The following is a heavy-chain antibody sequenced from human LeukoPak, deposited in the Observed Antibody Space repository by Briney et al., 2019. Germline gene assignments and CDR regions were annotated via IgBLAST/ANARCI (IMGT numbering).Heavy chain of an antibody. V-gene: IGHV4-34*01. CDR2: INHSGST. Sequence: SETLSLTCAVYGGSFSGYYWSWIRQPPGKGLEWIGEINHSGSTNYNPPLKSRVTISVDTSKNQFSLKLSSVTAADTAVYYCARERDIVVVVAADYDAFDIWGQGTMVTVSS. CDR3: ARERDIVVVVAADYDAFDI. J-gene: IGHJ3*02. D-gene: IGHD2-15*01. CDR1: GGSFSGYY.